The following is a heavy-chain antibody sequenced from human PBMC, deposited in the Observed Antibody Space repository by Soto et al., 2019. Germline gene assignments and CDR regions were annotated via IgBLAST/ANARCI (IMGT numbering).Heavy chain of an antibody. D-gene: IGHD3-22*01. CDR1: GYSFTSYW. J-gene: IGHJ6*02. Sequence: GESLKISCKGSGYSFTSYWIGWVRQMPGKGLEWMGIIYPGDSDTRYSPSFQGQVTISADKSISTAYLQWSSLKASDTAMYYCARHSTATYDSSGYPSFLYYYGMDVWGQGTKVTVSS. V-gene: IGHV5-51*01. CDR3: ARHSTATYDSSGYPSFLYYYGMDV. CDR2: IYPGDSDT.